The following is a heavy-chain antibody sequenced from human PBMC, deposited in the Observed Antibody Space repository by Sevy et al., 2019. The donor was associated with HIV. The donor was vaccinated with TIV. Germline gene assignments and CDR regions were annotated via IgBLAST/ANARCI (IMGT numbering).Heavy chain of an antibody. CDR2: INPKSGAT. J-gene: IGHJ6*02. Sequence: ASVKVCCKASGYSFSDSGYYVHWVRQAPGQGLEWMGWINPKSGATKYAQKFQGRVTMTRDTSVSTANMELTRLTSDDTAVYYCARESYDFWTGPVDYDYGMDVRGQGTTVTVSS. V-gene: IGHV1-2*02. CDR3: ARESYDFWTGPVDYDYGMDV. CDR1: GYSFSDSGYY. D-gene: IGHD3-3*01.